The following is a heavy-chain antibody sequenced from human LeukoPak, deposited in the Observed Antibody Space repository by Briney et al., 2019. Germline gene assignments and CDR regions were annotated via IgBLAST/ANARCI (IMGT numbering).Heavy chain of an antibody. Sequence: SETLSLTCTVSGGSISSSSYYWGWIRQPPGKGLEWIGSIYYSGSTYYNPPLKSRVTISVDKSKNQFSLKLSSVTAADTAVYYCARVARSIAAAEPDYWGQGTLVTVSS. CDR3: ARVARSIAAAEPDY. V-gene: IGHV4-39*07. D-gene: IGHD6-13*01. J-gene: IGHJ4*02. CDR1: GGSISSSSYY. CDR2: IYYSGST.